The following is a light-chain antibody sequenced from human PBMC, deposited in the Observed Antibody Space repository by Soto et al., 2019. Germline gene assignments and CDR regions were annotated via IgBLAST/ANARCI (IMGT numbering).Light chain of an antibody. CDR1: QNIGGY. J-gene: IGKJ3*01. V-gene: IGKV1-5*03. Sequence: IQMTQSPSTLSASVGDRVTITCRASQNIGGYLAWYQQKPGKAPKLLIYKASSLESGVPSRFSGSGSGTEFTLTISSLQPDDFATYYCQQSETFPLTFGPGTKVDI. CDR3: QQSETFPLT. CDR2: KAS.